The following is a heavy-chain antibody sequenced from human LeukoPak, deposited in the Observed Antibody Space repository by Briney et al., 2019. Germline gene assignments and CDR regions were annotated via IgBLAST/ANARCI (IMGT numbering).Heavy chain of an antibody. CDR3: ASEINSGYDPPQDY. CDR2: ISASGTLT. Sequence: GGSLRLSCAASGFSFSSYEMNWVRQAPGKGLEWISYISASGTLTHYADSVEGRFTISRDNAKNSLYLQMNSLRAEDTAVYYCASEINSGYDPPQDYWGQGTLVTVSS. J-gene: IGHJ4*02. CDR1: GFSFSSYE. V-gene: IGHV3-48*03. D-gene: IGHD5-12*01.